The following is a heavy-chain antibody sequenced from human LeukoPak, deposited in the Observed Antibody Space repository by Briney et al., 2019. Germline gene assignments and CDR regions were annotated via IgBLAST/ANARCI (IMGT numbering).Heavy chain of an antibody. J-gene: IGHJ4*02. CDR1: GFTISTCG. CDR3: AKDRLEPAYCNGDNCHYLDH. CDR2: IRFDGNK. Sequence: GGSLRLSCAASGFTISTCGMHWVRQAPGKGLEWVAVIRFDGNKYYADSVEGRFTISRDTSRNTLDLQMNSLRAEDTAVYYCAKDRLEPAYCNGDNCHYLDHWGQGTLVTVSS. D-gene: IGHD2-15*01. V-gene: IGHV3-33*06.